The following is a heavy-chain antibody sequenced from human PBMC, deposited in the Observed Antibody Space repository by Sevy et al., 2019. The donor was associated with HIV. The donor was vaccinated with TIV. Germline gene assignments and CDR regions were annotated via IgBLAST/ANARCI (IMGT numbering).Heavy chain of an antibody. J-gene: IGHJ6*02. V-gene: IGHV3-11*01. CDR1: GFTFSDYY. CDR3: ARAITLTTFPYYGMDV. Sequence: WGSLRLSCAASGFTFSDYYMSWIRQAPGKGLEWVSYISNSGSTIYYADSVKVRFTISRDNAKNSLYLQMNSLRAEDTAVYYCARAITLTTFPYYGMDVWGQGTTVTVSS. CDR2: ISNSGSTI. D-gene: IGHD1-7*01.